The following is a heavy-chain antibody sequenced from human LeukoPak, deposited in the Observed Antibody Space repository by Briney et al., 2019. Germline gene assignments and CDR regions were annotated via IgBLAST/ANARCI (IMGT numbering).Heavy chain of an antibody. Sequence: GGSLRLSCVASGFTFNNYGIHWVRQAPGKGLEWVAVISYDGSHKYYADSVKGRFTISRDNSKNSLYLQMNSLRAEDTAVYYCAKDVQRGSSPTDYWGQGTLDTVSS. V-gene: IGHV3-30*18. CDR3: AKDVQRGSSPTDY. CDR1: GFTFNNYG. CDR2: ISYDGSHK. J-gene: IGHJ4*02. D-gene: IGHD1-26*01.